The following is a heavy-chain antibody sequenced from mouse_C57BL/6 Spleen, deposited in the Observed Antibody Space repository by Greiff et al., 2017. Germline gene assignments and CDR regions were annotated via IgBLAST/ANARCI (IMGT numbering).Heavy chain of an antibody. D-gene: IGHD2-4*01. CDR3: ARSIYYDYDGYFDY. V-gene: IGHV1-42*01. J-gene: IGHJ2*01. Sequence: VQLKESGPELVKPGASVKISCKASGYSFTGYYMNWVKQSPEKSLEWIGEINPSTGGTTYNQKFKAKATLTVDKSSSTAYMQLKSLTSEDSAVYYCARSIYYDYDGYFDYWGQGTTLTVSS. CDR1: GYSFTGYY. CDR2: INPSTGGT.